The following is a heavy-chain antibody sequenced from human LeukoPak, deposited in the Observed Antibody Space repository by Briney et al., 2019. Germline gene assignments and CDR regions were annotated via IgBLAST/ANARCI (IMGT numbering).Heavy chain of an antibody. D-gene: IGHD3-10*01. Sequence: PGGSLRLSCAASGFAFSSYAMSWVRQAPGKGLEWVSAISGRGDRTYYADSVKGRFTISRDNAKNSLYLQMNSLRVEDTAVYYCARVAKYYYGSETYYFFEHWGQGTPVTASS. CDR2: ISGRGDRT. J-gene: IGHJ4*02. V-gene: IGHV3-23*01. CDR3: ARVAKYYYGSETYYFFEH. CDR1: GFAFSSYA.